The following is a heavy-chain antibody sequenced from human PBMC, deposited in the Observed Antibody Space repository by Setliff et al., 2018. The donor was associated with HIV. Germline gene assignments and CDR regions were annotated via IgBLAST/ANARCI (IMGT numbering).Heavy chain of an antibody. D-gene: IGHD3-22*01. J-gene: IGHJ4*02. CDR3: ATEGGSSGHAGYFDY. Sequence: PGGSLRLSCAASGFTLSTYWMTWVRQAPGKGLEWVSTIYSDGSTYHRDSVRGRFTISRDNSGNMLYLEMNSLKVEDTAVYYCATEGGSSGHAGYFDYWGQGTLVTVSS. CDR2: IYSDGST. V-gene: IGHV3-53*05. CDR1: GFTLSTYW.